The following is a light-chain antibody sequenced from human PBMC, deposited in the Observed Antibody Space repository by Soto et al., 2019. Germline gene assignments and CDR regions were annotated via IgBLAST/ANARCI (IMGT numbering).Light chain of an antibody. CDR1: SSDIGSYNL. CDR3: CAFSSSSYVI. CDR2: EVT. J-gene: IGLJ2*01. Sequence: QSALTQPASVSGSPGQSITISCTGTSSDIGSYNLVSWYQQHTGKVPKLIIYEVTKRPSGVSNRFSASKSGNTASLTISGLQAEDEADYYCCAFSSSSYVIFGGGTKVTVL. V-gene: IGLV2-23*02.